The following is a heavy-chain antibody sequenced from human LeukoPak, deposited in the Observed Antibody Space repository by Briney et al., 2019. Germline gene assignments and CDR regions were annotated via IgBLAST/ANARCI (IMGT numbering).Heavy chain of an antibody. CDR2: ISGSGGST. V-gene: IGHV3-23*01. Sequence: GGSLRLSCAASGFTFSSYAMSWVRQAPGKGLEWVSAISGSGGSTYYADSVKGRFTISRDNSKNTLYLQMNSLRAEDTAVYYCAKMLVSSGYYGIDYWGQGTLVTVSS. CDR1: GFTFSSYA. CDR3: AKMLVSSGYYGIDY. D-gene: IGHD6-19*01. J-gene: IGHJ4*02.